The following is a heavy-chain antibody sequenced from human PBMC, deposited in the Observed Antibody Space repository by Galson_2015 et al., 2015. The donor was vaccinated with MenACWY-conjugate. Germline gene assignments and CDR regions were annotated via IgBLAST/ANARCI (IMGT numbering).Heavy chain of an antibody. CDR1: GFTVSSNY. D-gene: IGHD4-17*01. CDR3: ARPLREDAFDI. CDR2: IYSGGST. V-gene: IGHV3-66*01. Sequence: SLRLSCAASGFTVSSNYMSWVRQAPGKGLEWVSVIYSGGSTYYADSVKGRFTISRDNSKNTLYLQMDSLRAEDTAVYYCARPLREDAFDIWGQGTMVTVSS. J-gene: IGHJ3*02.